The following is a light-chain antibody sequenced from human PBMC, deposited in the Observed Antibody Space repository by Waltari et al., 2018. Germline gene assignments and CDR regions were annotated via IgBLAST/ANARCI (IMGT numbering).Light chain of an antibody. V-gene: IGKV3-15*01. J-gene: IGKJ5*01. CDR3: QQYNRWPPIT. CDR1: QSIATN. CDR2: DVS. Sequence: EVVMTQSPATLSVSPGGRATLSCRASQSIATNLAWYQQRRGQAPRLLIFDVSTRATSISGRFSGSGSGTEFTLTISSLQSEDSAVYYCQQYNRWPPITFGQGTRLEIK.